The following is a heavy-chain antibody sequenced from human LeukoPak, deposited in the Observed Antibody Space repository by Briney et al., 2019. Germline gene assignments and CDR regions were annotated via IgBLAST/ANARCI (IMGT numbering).Heavy chain of an antibody. Sequence: GGSLRLSCAASGFTVSSNYMSWVRQAPGKGLEWVSVIYSGGSTYYADSVKGGFTISRDNSKNTLYLQMNSLRAEDTAVYYCARWYTAMVAFDIWGQGTMVTVSS. CDR3: ARWYTAMVAFDI. V-gene: IGHV3-66*01. D-gene: IGHD5-18*01. CDR2: IYSGGST. J-gene: IGHJ3*02. CDR1: GFTVSSNY.